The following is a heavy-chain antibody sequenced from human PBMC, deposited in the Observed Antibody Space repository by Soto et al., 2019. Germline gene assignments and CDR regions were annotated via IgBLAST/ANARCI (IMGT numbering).Heavy chain of an antibody. CDR3: SIGSWSAETFDV. V-gene: IGHV1-69*02. J-gene: IGHJ3*01. D-gene: IGHD2-2*01. CDR1: GGTFSTYT. CDR2: IIPMLTVT. Sequence: QVHLEQSGAEVKKPGSSVKVSCKAAGGTFSTYTLIWVRQAPGQGLEWMGRIIPMLTVTNSAQKFQGRVTLTADKSTRTAFMELTSLTSDDTAVYYCSIGSWSAETFDVWGQWTMVTVSS.